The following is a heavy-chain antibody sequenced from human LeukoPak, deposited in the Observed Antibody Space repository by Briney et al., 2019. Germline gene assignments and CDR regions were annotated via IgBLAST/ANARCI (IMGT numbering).Heavy chain of an antibody. CDR1: GYTLTELS. D-gene: IGHD3-22*01. J-gene: IGHJ4*02. Sequence: ASVKVSCKVSGYTLTELSMHWVRQAPGKGLEWMGGFDPEDGETIYAQKFQGRVTMTEDTSTDTAYMELSSLRSEDTAVYYCAARSITMIVVVIQFDYWGQGTLVTVSS. V-gene: IGHV1-24*01. CDR2: FDPEDGET. CDR3: AARSITMIVVVIQFDY.